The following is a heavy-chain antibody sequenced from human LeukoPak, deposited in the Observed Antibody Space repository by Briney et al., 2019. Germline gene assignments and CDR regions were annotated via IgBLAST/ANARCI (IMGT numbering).Heavy chain of an antibody. CDR1: GFTFDDYG. J-gene: IGHJ3*02. CDR2: INWNGGST. CDR3: ARGQWELLSAFDI. Sequence: PGGSLRLSCAASGFTFDDYGMSWVRQAPGKGLEWGSGINWNGGSTGYVDSVKGRFTISRDNAKNSLYLQMNSLRAEDTALYYCARGQWELLSAFDIWGQGTMVTVSS. V-gene: IGHV3-20*04. D-gene: IGHD1-26*01.